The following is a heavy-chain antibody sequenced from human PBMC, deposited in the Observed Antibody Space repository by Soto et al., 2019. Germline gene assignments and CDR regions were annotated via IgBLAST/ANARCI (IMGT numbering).Heavy chain of an antibody. CDR3: ARHTSGWQGFFDY. CDR2: IDWGDDK. CDR1: GFSLSTTGMS. J-gene: IGHJ4*02. D-gene: IGHD6-19*01. Sequence: GSGPTLVNPPQTLTLTCTFSGFSLSTTGMSVSWIRQPPGKALEWLALIDWGDDKFYSTSLKTGLSISKDTSRNQVFLTMTNVDPADTATYFCARHTSGWQGFFDYWGRGTLVTVSS. V-gene: IGHV2-70*01.